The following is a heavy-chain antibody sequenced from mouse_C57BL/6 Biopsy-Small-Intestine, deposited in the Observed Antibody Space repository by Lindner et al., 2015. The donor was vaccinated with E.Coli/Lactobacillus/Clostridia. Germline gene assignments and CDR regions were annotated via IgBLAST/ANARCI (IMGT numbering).Heavy chain of an antibody. J-gene: IGHJ3*01. CDR2: IFPGRNST. V-gene: IGHV1-75*01. CDR3: ARKDVGFAY. Sequence: VQLQESGPGLVKPGTSVKISCKASGFTFTDYYINWVKQRPGQGLEWIGWIFPGRNSTYYNEKFKDKATLIVDKSSSTAYMLLSSLTSEDSAVYFCARKDVGFAYWGQGTLVTVSA. CDR1: GFTFTDYY.